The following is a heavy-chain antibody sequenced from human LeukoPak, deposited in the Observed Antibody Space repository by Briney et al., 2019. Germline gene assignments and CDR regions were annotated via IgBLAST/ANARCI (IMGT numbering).Heavy chain of an antibody. CDR1: GYSISSGSY. CDR3: ARVGLAVADY. Sequence: SETLSLTCAVSGYSISSGSYWCGSRPPAGRGLEGTGSIYHSGSTYYNTSLKSRVTISIDTSKNQFSLKLSSVTAADTAVYYCARVGLAVADYWGQGTLVTVSS. CDR2: IYHSGST. V-gene: IGHV4-38-2*01. J-gene: IGHJ4*02. D-gene: IGHD6-19*01.